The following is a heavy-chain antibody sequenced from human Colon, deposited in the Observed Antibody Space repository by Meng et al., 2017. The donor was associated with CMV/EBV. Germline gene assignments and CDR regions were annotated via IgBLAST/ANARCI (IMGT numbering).Heavy chain of an antibody. CDR2: INHSGST. V-gene: IGHV4-34*01. J-gene: IGHJ6*02. CDR3: ARGRRVTRYYYYGMDV. Sequence: ESLKISCTASGFTFGDYAMSWVRQAPGKGLEWIGEINHSGSTNYNPSLKSRVTISVDTSKNQFSLKLSSVTAADTAVYYCARGRRVTRYYYYGMDVWGQGTTVTVSS. CDR1: GFTFGDYA. D-gene: IGHD4-23*01.